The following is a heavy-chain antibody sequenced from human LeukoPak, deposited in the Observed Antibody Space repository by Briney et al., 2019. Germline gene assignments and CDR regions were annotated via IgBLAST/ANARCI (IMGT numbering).Heavy chain of an antibody. CDR3: ARDVYVIPWGSDI. D-gene: IGHD7-27*01. CDR1: GGSFSGYY. CDR2: INHSGST. Sequence: SETLSLTCAVYGGSFSGYYWNWIRQPPGKGLEWIGEINHSGSTNYNPSLKSRVTISIDRSRNQFSLKLNSVTAADTAVYYCARDVYVIPWGSDIWGRGTLVTVSS. J-gene: IGHJ3*02. V-gene: IGHV4-34*01.